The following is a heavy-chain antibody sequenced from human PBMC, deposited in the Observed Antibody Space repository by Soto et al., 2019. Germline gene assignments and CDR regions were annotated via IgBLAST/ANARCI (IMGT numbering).Heavy chain of an antibody. D-gene: IGHD4-17*01. J-gene: IGHJ6*02. Sequence: QVQLQQSGPRLVKPSETLSLTCTVSSGPDRSHNWGCIRQPPGRGLEWIGYVYYTGDTAYNPSLRGQSTISADTSTHAISLTLNSVTAADTAVYYCVRQVIDYLHGLVDVWGQGTTVSVSS. CDR1: SGPDRSHN. CDR3: VRQVIDYLHGLVDV. CDR2: VYYTGDT. V-gene: IGHV4-59*08.